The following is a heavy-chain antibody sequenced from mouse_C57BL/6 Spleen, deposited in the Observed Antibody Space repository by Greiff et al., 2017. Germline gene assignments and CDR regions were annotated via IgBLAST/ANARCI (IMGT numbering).Heavy chain of an antibody. CDR2: ISSGGSYT. CDR1: GFTFSSYG. Sequence: EVNLVESGGDLVKPGGSLKLSCAASGFTFSSYGMSWVRQTPDKRLEWVATISSGGSYTYYPDSVKGRFTISRDNAKNTLYLQMSSLKSEDTAMYYCARALITTVVAYYFDYWGQGTTLTVSS. J-gene: IGHJ2*01. V-gene: IGHV5-6*01. CDR3: ARALITTVVAYYFDY. D-gene: IGHD1-1*01.